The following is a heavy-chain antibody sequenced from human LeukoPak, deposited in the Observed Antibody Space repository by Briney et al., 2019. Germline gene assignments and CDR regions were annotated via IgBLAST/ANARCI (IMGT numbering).Heavy chain of an antibody. J-gene: IGHJ4*02. D-gene: IGHD2-2*01. V-gene: IGHV3-23*01. CDR3: ATGGPDIVVVPAAIGGDY. CDR1: GFTFSSYA. Sequence: GGSLRLSCAASGFTFSSYAMSWVRQAPGKGLEWVSAISGSDGRTFYADSVKGRFTISRDNSKNTLYLQMNSLRAEDTALYYCATGGPDIVVVPAAIGGDYWGQGTLVTVSS. CDR2: ISGSDGRT.